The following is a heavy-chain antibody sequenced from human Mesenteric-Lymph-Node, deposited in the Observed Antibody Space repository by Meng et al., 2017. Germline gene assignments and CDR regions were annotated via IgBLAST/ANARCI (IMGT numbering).Heavy chain of an antibody. D-gene: IGHD3-16*02. J-gene: IGHJ4*02. CDR1: GFTFSSYE. CDR3: ARSRGGGVIAEFDY. CDR2: ISSSGSTI. V-gene: IGHV3-48*03. Sequence: LSLTCAASGFTFSSYEMNWVRQAPGKGLEWVSYISSSGSTIYYADSVKGRFTISRDNAKNSLYLQMNSLRAEDTAVYYCARSRGGGVIAEFDYWGQGTLVTVSS.